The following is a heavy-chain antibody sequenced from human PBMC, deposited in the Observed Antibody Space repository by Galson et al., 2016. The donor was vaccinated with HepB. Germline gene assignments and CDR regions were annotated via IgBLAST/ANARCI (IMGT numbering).Heavy chain of an antibody. CDR1: GFRFSSYG. D-gene: IGHD1/OR15-1a*01. CDR3: AKGKWSWNTGFDS. V-gene: IGHV3-23*01. Sequence: SLRLSCAAAGFRFSSYGMSWVRQAPGKGLEWVSHISGSGVTYYADSVKGRFTISRDDSMNTLYLQMNGLRADDTAVYYWAKGKWSWNTGFDSWGQGALGIVSS. J-gene: IGHJ4*02. CDR2: ISGSGVT.